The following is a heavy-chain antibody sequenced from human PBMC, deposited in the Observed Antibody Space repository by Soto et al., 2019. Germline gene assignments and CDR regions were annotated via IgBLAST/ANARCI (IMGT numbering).Heavy chain of an antibody. Sequence: PGGSLRLSCAASGFTFSSYSMHWVRQAPGKGLEWVAVISYDGSNKYYADSVKGRFTISRDNSKNTLYLQMNSLRAEDTAVYYCARGHYGDYVNYYYGMDVWGQGTTLTVSS. V-gene: IGHV3-30-3*01. CDR1: GFTFSSYS. CDR2: ISYDGSNK. CDR3: ARGHYGDYVNYYYGMDV. D-gene: IGHD4-17*01. J-gene: IGHJ6*02.